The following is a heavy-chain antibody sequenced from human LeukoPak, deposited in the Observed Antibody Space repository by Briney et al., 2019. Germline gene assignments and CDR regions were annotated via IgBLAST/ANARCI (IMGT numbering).Heavy chain of an antibody. CDR3: AREKVATASAFDI. D-gene: IGHD4-23*01. CDR2: ISSSSSYI. J-gene: IGHJ3*02. Sequence: SGGSLRLSCAASGFTFSSYSMNWVRQAPGKGLEWVSSISSSSSYIYYADSVKGRFTISRDNTKKSLYLQMSSLRAEDTAVYYCAREKVATASAFDIWGQGTMVTVSS. V-gene: IGHV3-21*01. CDR1: GFTFSSYS.